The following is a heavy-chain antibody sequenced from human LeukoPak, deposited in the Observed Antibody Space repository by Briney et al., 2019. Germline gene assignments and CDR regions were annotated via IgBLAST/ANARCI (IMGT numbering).Heavy chain of an antibody. CDR2: ISAYNGNT. CDR3: ARASYCSDGSCYSDY. D-gene: IGHD2-15*01. J-gene: IGHJ4*02. Sequence: ASVKVSCKASGYTFTSYSISWVRQAPAQGLEWMGGISAYNGNTIYAQKVKGRVTMTTDTSTSTAYMELRSLKSDDTAVYYCARASYCSDGSCYSDYWGQGTLVTVSS. CDR1: GYTFTSYS. V-gene: IGHV1-18*01.